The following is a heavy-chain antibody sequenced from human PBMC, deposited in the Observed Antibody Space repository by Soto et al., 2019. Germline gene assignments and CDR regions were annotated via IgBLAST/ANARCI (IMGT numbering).Heavy chain of an antibody. J-gene: IGHJ4*02. Sequence: QLQLQESGSGLVKPSQTLSLTCAVSGGSISSGGYSWGWIRQPPGKGLEWIGYIYHSGSTYFNPSLKSLVTISVAGSKNQCSLKLSSVTAADTAVYYCVRGAPVVNDYWGQGTLVTVSS. D-gene: IGHD3-22*01. CDR1: GGSISSGGYS. CDR2: IYHSGST. V-gene: IGHV4-30-2*01. CDR3: VRGAPVVNDY.